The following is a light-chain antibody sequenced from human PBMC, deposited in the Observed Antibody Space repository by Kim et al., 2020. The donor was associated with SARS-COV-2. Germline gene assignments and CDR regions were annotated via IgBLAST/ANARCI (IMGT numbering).Light chain of an antibody. CDR1: QRLVYSDGNIY. Sequence: PASISGRSSQRLVYSDGNIYLNWFHQRPGQSPRRLIYKVSNRDSGVPDRVSGSGSGTDFTLQISRVEAEDVGVYYCMQGTQWPFTFGPGTKVDIK. CDR2: KVS. J-gene: IGKJ3*01. V-gene: IGKV2-30*01. CDR3: MQGTQWPFT.